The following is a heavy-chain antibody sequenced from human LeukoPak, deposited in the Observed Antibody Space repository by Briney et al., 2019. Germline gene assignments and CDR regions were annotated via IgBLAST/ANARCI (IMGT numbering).Heavy chain of an antibody. CDR1: GGSISRSSYY. J-gene: IGHJ3*02. D-gene: IGHD2-15*01. Sequence: SETLSLTCTVSGGSISRSSYYWGWIRQPPGKGLEWIGSIYYSGSTYYNPSLKSRVTISVDTSKNQFSLKLSSVTAADTAVYYCARVLGFCSGGSCSSQDAFDIWGQGTMVTVSS. CDR2: IYYSGST. V-gene: IGHV4-39*01. CDR3: ARVLGFCSGGSCSSQDAFDI.